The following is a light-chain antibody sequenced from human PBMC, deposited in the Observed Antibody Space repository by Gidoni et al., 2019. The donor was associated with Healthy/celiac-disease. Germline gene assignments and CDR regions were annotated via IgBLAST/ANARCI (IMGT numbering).Light chain of an antibody. V-gene: IGKV2-28*01. J-gene: IGKJ1*01. CDR3: MQALQTWT. Sequence: DLVMTQSPLSLPVTPGEPASISCRSSQSLLHSNGYNYLDWYLQKPGQSPQLLIYLGSNRASGVPDRFSGSGSGTDFTLKISRVEAEDVGVYYCMQALQTWTFXQXTKVEIK. CDR1: QSLLHSNGYNY. CDR2: LGS.